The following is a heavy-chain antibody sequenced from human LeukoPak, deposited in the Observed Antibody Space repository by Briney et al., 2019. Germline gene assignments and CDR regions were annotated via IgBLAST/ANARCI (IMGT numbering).Heavy chain of an antibody. V-gene: IGHV4-38-2*01. D-gene: IGHD3-16*02. CDR3: ATLRMISFGGVIAYFDY. Sequence: SETLSLTCAVSGYSISSCYYWGWIRQPPGKGLEWIGNIYHSGSTYYNPSLKSRVTISVDTSKNQFSLNLTSVTAEDTAVYYCATLRMISFGGVIAYFDYWGQGTLVTVSS. CDR1: GYSISSCYY. J-gene: IGHJ4*02. CDR2: IYHSGST.